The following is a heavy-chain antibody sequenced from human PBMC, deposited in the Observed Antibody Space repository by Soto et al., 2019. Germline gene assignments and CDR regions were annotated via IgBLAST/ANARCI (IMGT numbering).Heavy chain of an antibody. D-gene: IGHD2-2*02. Sequence: XGSLGLSFASSRFIFSHFDKHGVRHVPGKGLEWVSAIGAARDPYYLGSVNGRFTISRENAKNSVYLQMNDLRAGDSAVYYCARAYTGRLPRRADYYYAMDGWGKRTTGIVST. CDR2: IGAARDP. CDR3: ARAYTGRLPRRADYYYAMDG. CDR1: RFIFSHFD. J-gene: IGHJ6*04. V-gene: IGHV3-13*05.